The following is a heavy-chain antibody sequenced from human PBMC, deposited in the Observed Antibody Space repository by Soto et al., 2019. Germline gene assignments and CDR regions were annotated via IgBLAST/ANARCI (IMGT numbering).Heavy chain of an antibody. CDR1: GGSISSGGYY. V-gene: IGHV4-31*03. CDR3: RGTNYGEIKSSLVYYMDV. J-gene: IGHJ6*03. Sequence: QVQLQESGPGLVKPSQTLSLTCTVSGGSISSGGYYWSWIRQHPGKGLEWIGYIYYSGSTYYNPSLKSRVTISVYTSKNQFSLKLSSVTAADTAVYYCRGTNYGEIKSSLVYYMDVWGKGTTVTVSS. D-gene: IGHD4-17*01. CDR2: IYYSGST.